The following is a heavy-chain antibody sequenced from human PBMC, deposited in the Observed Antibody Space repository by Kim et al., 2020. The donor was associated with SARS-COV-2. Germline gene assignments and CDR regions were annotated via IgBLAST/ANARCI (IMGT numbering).Heavy chain of an antibody. CDR2: IYYSGST. CDR1: GGSISSSSFY. J-gene: IGHJ4*02. CDR3: ARDPITMGRGDY. V-gene: IGHV4-39*07. D-gene: IGHD3-10*01. Sequence: SETLSLTCTVSGGSISSSSFYWGWIRQPPGKGLEWIGSIYYSGSTYYNPSLKSRVTISVDTSKNQFSLKLSSVTAADTAVYYCARDPITMGRGDYWGQGT.